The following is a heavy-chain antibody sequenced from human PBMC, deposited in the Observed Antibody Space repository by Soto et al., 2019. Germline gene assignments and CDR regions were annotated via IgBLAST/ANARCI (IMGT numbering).Heavy chain of an antibody. CDR2: IYYSGST. CDR3: ARLDSSGSYFDS. V-gene: IGHV4-59*01. Sequence: SETLSLTCTVSGGSISSYYWSLIRQPPGKGLEWIGYIYYSGSTNYNPSLKSRVTLSADTSKNQFSLKLNSVTAADTAMYYCARLDSSGSYFDSWGQGTLVTVSS. D-gene: IGHD3-22*01. J-gene: IGHJ4*02. CDR1: GGSISSYY.